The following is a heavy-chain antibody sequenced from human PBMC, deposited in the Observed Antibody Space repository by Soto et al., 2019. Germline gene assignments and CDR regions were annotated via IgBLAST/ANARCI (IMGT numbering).Heavy chain of an antibody. CDR3: ARMVKGYXSSWYGPLPYYYYGMDV. J-gene: IGHJ6*02. CDR2: IYYSGST. V-gene: IGHV4-59*01. Sequence: SETLSLTCTVSGGSISSYYWSWIRQPPGKGLEWIGYIYYSGSTNYNPSLKSRVTISVDTSKNQFSLKLSSVTAADTAVYYCARMVKGYXSSWYGPLPYYYYGMDVWGQGTTVTVSS. CDR1: GGSISSYY. D-gene: IGHD6-13*01.